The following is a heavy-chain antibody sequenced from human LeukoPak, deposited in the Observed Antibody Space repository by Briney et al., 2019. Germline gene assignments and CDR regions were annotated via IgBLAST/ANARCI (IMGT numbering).Heavy chain of an antibody. CDR1: GYTFTSYD. Sequence: ASVKVSCKASGYTFTSYDINWVRQATGQGLEWMGWMNPNSGNTGYAQKFQGRVTMTRNTSIGTAYMELSSLRSEDTAVYYCASLTPVAAAGTRGWTTTYYYYGMDVWGQGTTVTVSS. CDR3: ASLTPVAAAGTRGWTTTYYYYGMDV. V-gene: IGHV1-8*01. CDR2: MNPNSGNT. J-gene: IGHJ6*02. D-gene: IGHD6-13*01.